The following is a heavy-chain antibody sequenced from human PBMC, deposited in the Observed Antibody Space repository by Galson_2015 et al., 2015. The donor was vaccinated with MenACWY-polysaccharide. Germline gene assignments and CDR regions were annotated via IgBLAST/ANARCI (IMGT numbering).Heavy chain of an antibody. CDR1: GYSISSGYY. CDR2: IYHSGST. Sequence: ETLSLTCAVSGYSISSGYYWGWIRQPPGKGLEWIGSIYHSGSTYYNPSLKSRVTISVDTSKNQFSLNLSSVTAADTAVYYCAIGKSRYSNYWGQGTLVTVSS. CDR3: AIGKSRYSNY. D-gene: IGHD4-11*01. J-gene: IGHJ4*02. V-gene: IGHV4-38-2*01.